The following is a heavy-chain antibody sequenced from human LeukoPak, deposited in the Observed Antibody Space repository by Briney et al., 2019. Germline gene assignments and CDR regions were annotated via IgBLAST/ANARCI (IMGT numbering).Heavy chain of an antibody. CDR2: IYTTGST. V-gene: IGHV4-4*07. CDR1: GGSINNYY. Sequence: SETLSLTCTVSGGSINNYYWSWIRQPAGKGLEWIGRIYTTGSTNYNPSLKSRVTMSVDTSKNQLSLKLSSVTAADTAVYFCARGDSSGWWDFDYWGQGTLVTVSS. J-gene: IGHJ4*02. D-gene: IGHD6-19*01. CDR3: ARGDSSGWWDFDY.